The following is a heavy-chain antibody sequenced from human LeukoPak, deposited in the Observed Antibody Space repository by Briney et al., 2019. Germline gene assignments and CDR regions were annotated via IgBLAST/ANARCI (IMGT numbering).Heavy chain of an antibody. CDR1: GFTFSSYA. Sequence: GGSLRLSCAASGFTFSSYAMHWVRQAPGKGLEWVAVISYDGSNKYYADSVKGRFTISRDNSKNTLYLQMNSLRAEDTAVYYCARDAMYYYDSSGYYGGFDYWGQGTLVTVSS. D-gene: IGHD3-22*01. J-gene: IGHJ4*02. V-gene: IGHV3-30-3*01. CDR2: ISYDGSNK. CDR3: ARDAMYYYDSSGYYGGFDY.